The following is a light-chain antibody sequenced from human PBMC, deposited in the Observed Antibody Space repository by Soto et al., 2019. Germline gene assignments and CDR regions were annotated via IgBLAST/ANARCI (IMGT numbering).Light chain of an antibody. V-gene: IGKV3-20*01. Sequence: EIVLTQSPGTLSLSPGERATLSCRASQRVSSSYLAWYQQKPGQAPRLLIYGASTRATGIPDRFSGSGSGTDFTLTISRLEPEDFVVYYCQQYGYSPQTFGQGTKLEIK. J-gene: IGKJ2*01. CDR1: QRVSSSY. CDR3: QQYGYSPQT. CDR2: GAS.